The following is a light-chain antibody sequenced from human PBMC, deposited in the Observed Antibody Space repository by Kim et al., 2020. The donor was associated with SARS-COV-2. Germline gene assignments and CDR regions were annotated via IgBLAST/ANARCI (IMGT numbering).Light chain of an antibody. J-gene: IGLJ2*01. CDR1: SLRSYY. V-gene: IGLV3-19*01. CDR3: NSRDSSGNHVV. Sequence: SSELTQDPAVSVALGQTVRITCQGDSLRSYYASWYQQKPGRAPVLVIYGKNNRPSGIPDRFSGSSSGNTASLTITGAQAEDEAVYYCNSRDSSGNHVV. CDR2: GKN.